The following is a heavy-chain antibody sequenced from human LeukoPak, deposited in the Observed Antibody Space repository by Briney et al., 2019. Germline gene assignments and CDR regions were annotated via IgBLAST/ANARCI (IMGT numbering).Heavy chain of an antibody. CDR3: VKDGLSVAVRGSLSY. D-gene: IGHD6-19*01. CDR2: MTVNVGYT. V-gene: IGHV3-64D*09. CDR1: GFTFSTYA. J-gene: IGHJ4*02. Sequence: GGSLRLSCSASGFTFSTYAMHCVRHAAGRGLEYVSVMTVNVGYTYYAHTVKGRFTISRDNSIHALYLQMSSLRAEDTAVYFCVKDGLSVAVRGSLSYWGKGTLVSVSS.